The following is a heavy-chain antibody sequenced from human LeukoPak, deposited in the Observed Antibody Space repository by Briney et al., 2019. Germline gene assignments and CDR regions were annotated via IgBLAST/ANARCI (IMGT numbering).Heavy chain of an antibody. CDR1: GFTFSSYS. Sequence: GGSLRLSCAASGFTFSSYSMNWVRQAPGKGLEWVSSISSSSSYIYYADSVKGRFTISRDNAKNSLYLQMNSLRAEDTAVYYCARDRDCGGDCYSGVFDYWGQGTLVTVSS. CDR3: ARDRDCGGDCYSGVFDY. D-gene: IGHD2-21*02. J-gene: IGHJ4*02. CDR2: ISSSSSYI. V-gene: IGHV3-21*01.